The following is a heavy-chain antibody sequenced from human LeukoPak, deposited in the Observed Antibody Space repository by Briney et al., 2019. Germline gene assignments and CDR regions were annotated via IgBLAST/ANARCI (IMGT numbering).Heavy chain of an antibody. CDR1: GGSISSGGYY. CDR3: ARDAMVRGVPDY. J-gene: IGHJ4*02. Sequence: SETLSLTCTVSGGSISSGGYYWSWIRQLPGKGLEWIGYIYYSGSTYYNPSLKSRVTISVDTSKNQFSLKLSSVTAADTAVYYCARDAMVRGVPDYWGQGTLVTVSS. CDR2: IYYSGST. V-gene: IGHV4-31*03. D-gene: IGHD3-10*01.